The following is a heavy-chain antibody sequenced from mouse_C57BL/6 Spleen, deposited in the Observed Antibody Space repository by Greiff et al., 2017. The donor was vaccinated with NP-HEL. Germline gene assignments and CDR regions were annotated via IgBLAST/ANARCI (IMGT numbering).Heavy chain of an antibody. CDR1: GFTFSDYY. CDR2: INYDGSST. J-gene: IGHJ3*01. CDR3: ARDRVSYGSSYWFAY. V-gene: IGHV5-16*01. Sequence: EVHLVESEGGLVQPGSSMKLSCTASGFTFSDYYMAWVRQVPEKGLEWVANINYDGSSTYYLDSLKSRFIISRDNAKNILYLQMSSLKSEDTATYYCARDRVSYGSSYWFAYWGQGTLVTVSA. D-gene: IGHD1-1*01.